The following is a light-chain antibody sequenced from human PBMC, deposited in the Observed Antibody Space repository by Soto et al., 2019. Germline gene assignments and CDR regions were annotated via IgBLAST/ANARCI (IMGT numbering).Light chain of an antibody. V-gene: IGKV3-15*01. CDR1: QSISSE. CDR2: GAS. CDR3: QQGHNGPLT. Sequence: EIVMTQSPATLSVSPGERATLSCRASQSISSELAWYQQKPGQPPRLLIYGASTRATGVPARFTGSGSGSDFTLTISGLQSEDFAVYYCQQGHNGPLTFGQGTRLEI. J-gene: IGKJ2*01.